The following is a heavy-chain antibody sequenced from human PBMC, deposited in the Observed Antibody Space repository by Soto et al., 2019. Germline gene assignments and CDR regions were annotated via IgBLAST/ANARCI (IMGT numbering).Heavy chain of an antibody. CDR2: ISAYNGNT. Sequence: ASVKVSCKASGYTFTSYGISWVRQAPGQGLEWMGWISAYNGNTNYAQKLQGRVTMTADTSTSTAYMELRSLRSDDTAVYYCARTKYSSGPGYYFDYWGQGTLVTVSS. D-gene: IGHD6-19*01. CDR3: ARTKYSSGPGYYFDY. J-gene: IGHJ4*02. CDR1: GYTFTSYG. V-gene: IGHV1-18*01.